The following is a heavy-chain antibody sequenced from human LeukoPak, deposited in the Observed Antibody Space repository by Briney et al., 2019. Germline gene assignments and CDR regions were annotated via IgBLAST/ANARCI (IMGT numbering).Heavy chain of an antibody. CDR2: IWFDGSNK. D-gene: IGHD5-12*01. J-gene: IGHJ4*02. Sequence: PGRSLRLSCAASGFTFSNYGMHWVRQAPGKGLEWVAVIWFDGSNKYYADSVKGRFTISRDNSMNTLYLQMNSLRAEDTAVYYCARRRGYSGYDFDCWGQGTLVTVSS. V-gene: IGHV3-33*01. CDR3: ARRRGYSGYDFDC. CDR1: GFTFSNYG.